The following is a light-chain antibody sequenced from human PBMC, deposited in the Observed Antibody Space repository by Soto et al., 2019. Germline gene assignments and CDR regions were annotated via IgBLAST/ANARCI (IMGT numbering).Light chain of an antibody. CDR1: QSVSSN. J-gene: IGKJ1*01. Sequence: EILLTQSPASLSLSPGERATLSCRASQSVSSNLAWYQQKPGQAPRLLIYGASTRATGIPARFSGSGSGTEFTLTISSLQSEDFAVYYCQQYNNWPPWTFGQGTKVDI. V-gene: IGKV3-15*01. CDR3: QQYNNWPPWT. CDR2: GAS.